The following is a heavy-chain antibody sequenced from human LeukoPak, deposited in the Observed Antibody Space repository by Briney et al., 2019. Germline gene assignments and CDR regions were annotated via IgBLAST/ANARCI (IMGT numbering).Heavy chain of an antibody. CDR2: ISSGSTTI. CDR3: ARRESTTMVRGGVDY. CDR1: GFTFTRYS. Sequence: GGSLRLSCAASGFTFTRYSMHWVRQTPGKGLEWVSYISSGSTTIYYTDSVKGRFTISRDNAKNSLYLQMNSLRAEDTAVYYCARRESTTMVRGGVDYWGQGTLVTVSS. V-gene: IGHV3-48*01. J-gene: IGHJ4*02. D-gene: IGHD3-10*01.